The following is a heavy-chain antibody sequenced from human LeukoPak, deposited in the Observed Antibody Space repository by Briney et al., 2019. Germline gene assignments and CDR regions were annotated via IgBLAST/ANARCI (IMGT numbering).Heavy chain of an antibody. V-gene: IGHV4-59*01. Sequence: PSETLSLTCTVSGGSISSYYWSWIRQPPGKGLEWIGYIYYSGSTNYNPSLKSRVTISVDTSKNQFSLKLSSATAADTAVYYCARVARYSIFDYWGQGTLVTVSS. CDR2: IYYSGST. CDR1: GGSISSYY. D-gene: IGHD4-11*01. CDR3: ARVARYSIFDY. J-gene: IGHJ4*02.